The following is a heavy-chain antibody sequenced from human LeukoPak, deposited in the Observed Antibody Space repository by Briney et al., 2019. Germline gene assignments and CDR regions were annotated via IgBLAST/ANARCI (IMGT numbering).Heavy chain of an antibody. CDR2: ISGSGGST. CDR1: GFTFSSYA. Sequence: GGSLRLSCAASGFTFSSYAMSWVRQAPGEGLEWVSAISGSGGSTYYADSVKGQFTISRDKSKNTLYLQMNSLRAEDTAVYYCAKAFGYSYGYFDYWGQGTLVTVSS. J-gene: IGHJ4*02. CDR3: AKAFGYSYGYFDY. V-gene: IGHV3-23*01. D-gene: IGHD5-18*01.